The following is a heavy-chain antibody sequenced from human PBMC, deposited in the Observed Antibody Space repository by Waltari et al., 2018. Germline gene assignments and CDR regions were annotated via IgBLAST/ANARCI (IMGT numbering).Heavy chain of an antibody. V-gene: IGHV4-61*02. Sequence: QVQLRESGPGLVQPSETLSLTCTVSGASINSGPYYWSWIRQPAGKRLEWIGRFYATWGRSNYNPSLESRVTISGDTSKNQFPLEVRSVTAADTGTYYCARSSYDPPVYFDLWGQGTPVTVFS. J-gene: IGHJ4*02. D-gene: IGHD3-16*01. CDR3: ARSSYDPPVYFDL. CDR1: GASINSGPYY. CDR2: FYATWGRS.